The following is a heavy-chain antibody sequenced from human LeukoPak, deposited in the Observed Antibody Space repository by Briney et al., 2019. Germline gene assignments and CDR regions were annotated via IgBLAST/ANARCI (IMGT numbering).Heavy chain of an antibody. V-gene: IGHV4-4*07. Sequence: PSETLSLTCSVPGGFISSYYWSWIRQSAGKGLEWIGRIYSSGSANYNPSLKSRVTISVDTSKNQFSLKLSSVTAADTAVYYCASTLNCRSTSCYVAYYYGMDVWGQGTTVTVSS. CDR3: ASTLNCRSTSCYVAYYYGMDV. D-gene: IGHD2-2*01. CDR1: GGFISSYY. J-gene: IGHJ6*02. CDR2: IYSSGSA.